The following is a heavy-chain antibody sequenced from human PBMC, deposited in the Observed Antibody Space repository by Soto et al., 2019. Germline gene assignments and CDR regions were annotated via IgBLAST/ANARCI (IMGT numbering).Heavy chain of an antibody. V-gene: IGHV1-18*01. CDR3: ARDQSLPYYDILTGPSPYYYYGMDV. CDR1: GYTFTSYG. CDR2: IGAYNGNT. D-gene: IGHD3-9*01. J-gene: IGHJ6*02. Sequence: ASVKVSCKASGYTFTSYGISWVRQAPGQGLEWMGWIGAYNGNTNYAQKLQGRVTMTTDTSTSTAYMELRSLRSDDTAVYYCARDQSLPYYDILTGPSPYYYYGMDVWGQGTTVTVS.